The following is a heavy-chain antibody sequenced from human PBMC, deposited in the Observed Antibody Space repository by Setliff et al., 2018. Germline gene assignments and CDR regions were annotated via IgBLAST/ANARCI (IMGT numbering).Heavy chain of an antibody. Sequence: PSETLSLTCNVSGGSISTSNYHWGWVRQPPGKGLEWIANIYFNGDTVKQPFLKSRVTISIDTSKNQFSLGLSSVIVADSATYYCVRVRVVQGYYEFDSWGQGALVTVPS. V-gene: IGHV4-39*07. D-gene: IGHD3-16*01. CDR2: IYFNGDT. CDR1: GGSISTSNYH. CDR3: VRVRVVQGYYEFDS. J-gene: IGHJ4*02.